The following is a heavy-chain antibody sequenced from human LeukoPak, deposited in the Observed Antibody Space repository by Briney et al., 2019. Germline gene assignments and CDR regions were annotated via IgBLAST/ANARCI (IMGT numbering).Heavy chain of an antibody. Sequence: GGSLRLSCAASGFTVSSNYMSWVRQAPGKGLEWVSAISGSGGSTYYADSVKGRFTISRDNSKNTLYLQMNSLRAEDTAVYYCAKGVYGTAQYFDYWGQGTLVTVSS. CDR1: GFTVSSNY. V-gene: IGHV3-23*01. CDR2: ISGSGGST. J-gene: IGHJ4*02. D-gene: IGHD3-10*01. CDR3: AKGVYGTAQYFDY.